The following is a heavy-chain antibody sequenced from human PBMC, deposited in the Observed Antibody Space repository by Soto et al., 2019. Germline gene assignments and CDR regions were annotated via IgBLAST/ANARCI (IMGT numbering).Heavy chain of an antibody. D-gene: IGHD2-2*01. CDR3: ARFWRGPAAIYYYYGMDV. CDR1: GGSISSGGYY. Sequence: SETLSLTCTVSGGSISSGGYYWSWIRQHPGKGLEWIGYIYYSGSTYYNPSLKSRVTISVDTSKNQFSLKLSSVTAADTAVYYCARFWRGPAAIYYYYGMDVWGQETTVTVSS. V-gene: IGHV4-31*03. J-gene: IGHJ6*02. CDR2: IYYSGST.